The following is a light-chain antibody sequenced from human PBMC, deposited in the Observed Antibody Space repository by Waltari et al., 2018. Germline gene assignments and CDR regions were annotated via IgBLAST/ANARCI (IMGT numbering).Light chain of an antibody. J-gene: IGKJ5*01. CDR3: QQYYSTPPIT. Sequence: DIVMTQSPDSLAVSLGERATNKCKSSQSVLYSSNNKNYLAWYQQKPGQPPKLLIYWASTRESGVPDRFSGSGSGTDFTLTISSLQAEDVAVYYCQQYYSTPPITFGQGTRLEIK. CDR1: QSVLYSSNNKNY. CDR2: WAS. V-gene: IGKV4-1*01.